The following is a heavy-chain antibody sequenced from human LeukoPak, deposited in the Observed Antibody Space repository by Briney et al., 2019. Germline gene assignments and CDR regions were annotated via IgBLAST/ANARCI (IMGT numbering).Heavy chain of an antibody. D-gene: IGHD3-10*01. CDR1: GGSFSGYY. J-gene: IGHJ4*02. CDR3: ARGADYGSGSLESGY. V-gene: IGHV4-34*01. Sequence: SETLSLTCAVYGGSFSGYYWSWIRQPPGKGLEGIGEINHSGSTNYNPSLKSRVTIPVDTSKNQFSLKLSSVTAADTAVYYCARGADYGSGSLESGYWGQGTLVTVSS. CDR2: INHSGST.